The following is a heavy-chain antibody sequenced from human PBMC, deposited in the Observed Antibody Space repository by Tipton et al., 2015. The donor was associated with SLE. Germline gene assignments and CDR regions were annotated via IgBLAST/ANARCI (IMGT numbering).Heavy chain of an antibody. CDR3: ARDHADGYFQH. D-gene: IGHD1-14*01. V-gene: IGHV4-34*01. CDR2: INHSGST. Sequence: TLSLTCAVYGGSFSGYYWSWIRQPPGKGLEWIGEINHSGSTNYNPSLKSRVTISVDTSKNQFSLKLSSVTAADTAVYYCARDHADGYFQHWGQGTLVTVSS. J-gene: IGHJ1*01. CDR1: GGSFSGYY.